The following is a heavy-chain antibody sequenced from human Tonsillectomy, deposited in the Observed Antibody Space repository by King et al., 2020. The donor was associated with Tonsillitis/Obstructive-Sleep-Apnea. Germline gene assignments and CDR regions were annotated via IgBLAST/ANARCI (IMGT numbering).Heavy chain of an antibody. CDR2: INPNSGGT. Sequence: HVQLVESGAEVKKPGASVKVSCKASGYTFTGYYMHWVRQAPGQGLEWMGWINPNSGGTNYAQKFQGRVTMTRDTSISTAYMELSRLRSDDTAVYYCARAVRYDSSGYYYSPFDYWGQGTLVTVSS. CDR3: ARAVRYDSSGYYYSPFDY. J-gene: IGHJ4*02. CDR1: GYTFTGYY. D-gene: IGHD3-22*01. V-gene: IGHV1-2*02.